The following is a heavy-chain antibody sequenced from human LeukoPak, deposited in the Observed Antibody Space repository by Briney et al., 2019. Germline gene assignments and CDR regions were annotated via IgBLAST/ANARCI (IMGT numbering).Heavy chain of an antibody. Sequence: GASVKVSCKASGGTFSSYAISWVRQAPGQGLEWMGWIIPIFGTANYAQKFQGRVTITADESTSTAYMELSSLRSEDTAVYYCAIAVAGSQYYFDYWGQGTLVTVSS. D-gene: IGHD6-19*01. CDR1: GGTFSSYA. CDR2: IIPIFGTA. V-gene: IGHV1-69*13. CDR3: AIAVAGSQYYFDY. J-gene: IGHJ4*02.